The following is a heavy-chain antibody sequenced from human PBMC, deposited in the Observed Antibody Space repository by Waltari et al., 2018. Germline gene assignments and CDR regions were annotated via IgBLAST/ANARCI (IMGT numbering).Heavy chain of an antibody. CDR1: GGSITSYY. D-gene: IGHD3-16*01. V-gene: IGHV4-59*08. CDR3: ARHEGGGLNAL. CDR2: IYYTGTT. J-gene: IGHJ4*02. Sequence: QVQLQESGPGLVKPSETLSLTCPVSGGSITSYYWRWFRQPPGKGLEWIGYIYYTGTTNYSPSLKSRVTMSVDTSKDQFSLKVTSVTAADTAMYYCARHEGGGLNALWGQGTLVTVSS.